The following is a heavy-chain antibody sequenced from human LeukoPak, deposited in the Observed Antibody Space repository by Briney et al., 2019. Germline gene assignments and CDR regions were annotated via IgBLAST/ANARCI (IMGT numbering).Heavy chain of an antibody. V-gene: IGHV3-30-3*01. J-gene: IGHJ4*02. CDR1: GFTFSSYA. D-gene: IGHD2-2*02. Sequence: GGSLRLSCAASGFTFSSYAMHWVRQAPGKGLEWGAVISYDGSNKYYADSVKGRFTISRDNSKNTLYLQMNSLRAEDTAVYYCATHPATWDIVVLPAAIVDYWGQGTLVTVSS. CDR2: ISYDGSNK. CDR3: ATHPATWDIVVLPAAIVDY.